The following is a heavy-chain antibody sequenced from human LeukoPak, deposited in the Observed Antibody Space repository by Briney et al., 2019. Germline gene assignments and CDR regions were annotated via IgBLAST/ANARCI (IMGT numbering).Heavy chain of an antibody. V-gene: IGHV4-39*07. D-gene: IGHD3-22*01. CDR2: IYYSGST. CDR3: ARGEYYDSSGYPSGGVYFDC. CDR1: GGSISSSSYY. Sequence: SETLSLTCTVSGGSISSSSYYWGWIRQPPGKGLEWIGSIYYSGSTYYNPSLKSRVTISVDTSKNQFSLKLSSVTAADTAVYYCARGEYYDSSGYPSGGVYFDCWGQGTLVTVSS. J-gene: IGHJ4*02.